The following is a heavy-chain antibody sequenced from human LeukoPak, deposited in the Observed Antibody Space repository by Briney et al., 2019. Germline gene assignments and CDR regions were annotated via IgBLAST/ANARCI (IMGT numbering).Heavy chain of an antibody. CDR3: ARDFGDPIDY. CDR2: ISSSSSTI. V-gene: IGHV3-48*01. J-gene: IGHJ4*02. Sequence: GGPLRLSCAASGFASSSYSMNWVRQAPGKGLEWASYISSSSSTIYYADSVKGRFTISRDNAKNSLYLQMNSLRAEDTAVYYCARDFGDPIDYWGQGTLVTVSS. CDR1: GFASSSYS. D-gene: IGHD3-10*01.